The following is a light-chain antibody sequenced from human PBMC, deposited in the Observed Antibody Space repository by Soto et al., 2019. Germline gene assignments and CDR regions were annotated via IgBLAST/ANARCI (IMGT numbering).Light chain of an antibody. Sequence: SYELTQPLSVSVAPGQTAMITCGGTNIETKNVHWYQQRPGQAPVLVIYRDSNRPSGIPERFSGSNSGNTATLTISRAQAGDEADYYCQVWDRSTVVFGGGTQLTVL. CDR2: RDS. CDR3: QVWDRSTVV. V-gene: IGLV3-9*01. J-gene: IGLJ3*02. CDR1: NIETKN.